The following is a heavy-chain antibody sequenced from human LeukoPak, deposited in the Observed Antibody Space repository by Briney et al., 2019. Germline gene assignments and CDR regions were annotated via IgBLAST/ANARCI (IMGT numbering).Heavy chain of an antibody. J-gene: IGHJ6*02. CDR3: ASPRGEVGSGGSYYYGMDV. Sequence: ASVNVSCKASGYTFTSYYMHRVRQAPGQGLEWMGIINPSGGSTSYAQKFQGRVTMTRDTSTSTVYMELSSLRSEDTAVYYCASPRGEVGSGGSYYYGMDVWGQGTTVTVSS. CDR1: GYTFTSYY. D-gene: IGHD2-15*01. CDR2: INPSGGST. V-gene: IGHV1-46*01.